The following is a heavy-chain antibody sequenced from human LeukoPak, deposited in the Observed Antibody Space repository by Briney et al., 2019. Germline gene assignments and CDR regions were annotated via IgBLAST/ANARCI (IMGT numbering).Heavy chain of an antibody. CDR1: GYTFTVYY. Sequence: ASVTVSFKASGYTFTVYYMHWVRRAPGQGREGMGWINPNSGGTNYAQKFQGRVTMTRDTSISTAYMELSRLRSDDTAVYYCARGPVVPAADSRIDVWGQGTTVTVSS. V-gene: IGHV1-2*02. CDR2: INPNSGGT. J-gene: IGHJ6*02. D-gene: IGHD2-2*01. CDR3: ARGPVVPAADSRIDV.